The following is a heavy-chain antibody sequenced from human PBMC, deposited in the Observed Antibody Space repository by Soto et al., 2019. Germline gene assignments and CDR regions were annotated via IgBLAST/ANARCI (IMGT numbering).Heavy chain of an antibody. V-gene: IGHV4-61*01. J-gene: IGHJ4*02. CDR3: AKAELDYRFDY. Sequence: SETLSLTCTVSGGSVSSNSYYWSWIRQPPGKGLGCIGYIYYSGITNYNPALKSRVTISLDTSKNQFSLKLNSVTAADTAVYYCAKAELDYRFDYWGQGTLVTVSS. CDR2: IYYSGIT. CDR1: GGSVSSNSYY. D-gene: IGHD1-26*01.